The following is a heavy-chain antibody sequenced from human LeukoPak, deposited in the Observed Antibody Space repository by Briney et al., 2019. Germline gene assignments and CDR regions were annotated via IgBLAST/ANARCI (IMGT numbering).Heavy chain of an antibody. J-gene: IGHJ6*02. D-gene: IGHD1-14*01. CDR3: AKVSGGGLYYDGMDV. Sequence: GGSLRLSCAVSGFTVSSNYMSWVRQAPGKGLEWVSVIYSGGATYYADSVKGRFTISRDNSKNTLYLQMNSLRAEDTAVYYCAKVSGGGLYYDGMDVWGQGTTVTVSS. CDR1: GFTVSSNY. V-gene: IGHV3-53*01. CDR2: IYSGGAT.